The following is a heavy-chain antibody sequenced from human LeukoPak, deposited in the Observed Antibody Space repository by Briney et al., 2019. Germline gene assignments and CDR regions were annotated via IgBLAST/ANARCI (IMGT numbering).Heavy chain of an antibody. CDR2: INSDGSST. CDR1: GFTFSSYW. J-gene: IGHJ4*02. D-gene: IGHD6-6*01. V-gene: IGHV3-74*01. Sequence: GGSLRLSCAASGFTFSSYWMHWVRQAPGKGLVWVSRINSDGSSTSYADSVKGRFTISRDNAKNTLYLQMNSLRAEDTAVYYCARAHSIPATADWGQGTLVTVSS. CDR3: ARAHSIPATAD.